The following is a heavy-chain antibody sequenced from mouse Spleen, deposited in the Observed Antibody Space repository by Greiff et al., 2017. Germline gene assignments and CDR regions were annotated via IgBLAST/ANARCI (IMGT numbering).Heavy chain of an antibody. J-gene: IGHJ2*01. D-gene: IGHD2-4*01. Sequence: QVQLQQPGAELVRPGTSVKLSCKASGYTFTSYWMHWVKQRPGQGLEWIGVIDPSDSYTNYNQKFKGKATLTVDTSSSTAYMQLSSLTSEDSAVYYCARGGPYDSYCDYWGQGTTLTVSS. CDR3: ARGGPYDSYCDY. CDR1: GYTFTSYW. CDR2: IDPSDSYT. V-gene: IGHV1-59*01.